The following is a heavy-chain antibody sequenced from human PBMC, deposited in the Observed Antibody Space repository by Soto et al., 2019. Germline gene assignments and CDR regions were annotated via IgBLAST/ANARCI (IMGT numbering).Heavy chain of an antibody. J-gene: IGHJ6*02. CDR2: IYYSGST. CDR3: ATDVATTVRGVIVDSYYYGMGV. CDR1: GGSISSGDYY. V-gene: IGHV4-30-4*01. D-gene: IGHD3-10*01. Sequence: TLSLTCTVSGGSISSGDYYWSWIRQPPGKGLEWIGYIYYSGSTYYNPSLKSRVTISVDTSKNQFSLKLSSVTAADTAVYYCATDVATTVRGVIVDSYYYGMGVWGQGTTVTVSS.